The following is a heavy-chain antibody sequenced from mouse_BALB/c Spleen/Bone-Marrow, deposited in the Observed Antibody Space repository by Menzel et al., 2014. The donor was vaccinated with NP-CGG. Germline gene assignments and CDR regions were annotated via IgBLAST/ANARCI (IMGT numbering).Heavy chain of an antibody. D-gene: IGHD1-1*01. J-gene: IGHJ4*01. Sequence: EVQGVESGGGLVQPGGSLKLPCAVSGFDFSRYWMSWVRQAPGKGLEWIGEINPESSTINYTPSLKDKFIISRDNAKNTLYLQMSKVRSEDTALYYCARLGYYGMMAFWGQGTSVTVSS. CDR2: INPESSTI. CDR1: GFDFSRYW. CDR3: ARLGYYGMMAF. V-gene: IGHV4-1*02.